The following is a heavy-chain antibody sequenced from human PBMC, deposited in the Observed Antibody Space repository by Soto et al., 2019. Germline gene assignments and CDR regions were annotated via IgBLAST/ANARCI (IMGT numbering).Heavy chain of an antibody. CDR3: ARGGDSSSWYFGDSSGYYANY. CDR2: IYYSGST. Sequence: SEALSLTCAVSGGSISSYYWSWIRQPPGKGLEWIGYIYYSGSTNYNPSLKSRVTISVDTSKNQFSLKLSSVTAADTAVYYCARGGDSSSWYFGDSSGYYANYWGQGTLVTVSS. D-gene: IGHD3-22*01. J-gene: IGHJ4*02. V-gene: IGHV4-59*01. CDR1: GGSISSYY.